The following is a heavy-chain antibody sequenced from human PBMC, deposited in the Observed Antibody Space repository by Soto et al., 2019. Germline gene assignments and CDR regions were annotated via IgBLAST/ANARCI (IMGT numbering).Heavy chain of an antibody. J-gene: IGHJ5*02. CDR3: ARRRCTTTTCFDP. CDR2: ISYSGSA. D-gene: IGHD2-2*01. CDR1: GGSIYSGNYY. Sequence: SETLSLTCSVSGGSIYSGNYYWSWIRQHPGKGLEWIGYISYSGSAHYNPSLRSRVFISVDTSRNQFSLKLSSVTAADTAVYYCARRRCTTTTCFDPWGQGTLVTVSS. V-gene: IGHV4-31*03.